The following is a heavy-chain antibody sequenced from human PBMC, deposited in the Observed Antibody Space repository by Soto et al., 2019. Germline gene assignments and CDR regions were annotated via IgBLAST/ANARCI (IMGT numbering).Heavy chain of an antibody. V-gene: IGHV3-53*01. CDR1: GFTVSSNY. Sequence: GGSLRLSCAASGFTVSSNYMSWVRQAPGKGLEWVSVIYSGGSTYYADSVKGRFTISRDNSKNTLYLQMNSLRAEDTAVYYCARDPDYYDSSGYYYWGQGTLVTVSS. CDR2: IYSGGST. D-gene: IGHD3-22*01. CDR3: ARDPDYYDSSGYYY. J-gene: IGHJ4*02.